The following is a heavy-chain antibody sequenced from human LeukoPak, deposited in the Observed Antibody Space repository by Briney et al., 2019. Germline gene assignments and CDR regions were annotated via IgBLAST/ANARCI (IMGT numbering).Heavy chain of an antibody. CDR1: GFTFSSSG. J-gene: IGHJ4*02. V-gene: IGHV3-30*18. D-gene: IGHD2-8*01. CDR3: AKEYCSNSVCHSLNY. CDR2: ISYDGSNK. Sequence: GRSLRLSCAASGFTFSSSGMHWVRQAPGKGLEWVAVISYDGSNKYYADSVKGRFTFSRDNSKNTLYLQMNSLRAEDTAVYYCAKEYCSNSVCHSLNYWGQGTLVTVSS.